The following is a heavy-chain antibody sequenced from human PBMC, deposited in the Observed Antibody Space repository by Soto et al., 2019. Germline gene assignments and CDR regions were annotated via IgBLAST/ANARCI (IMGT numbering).Heavy chain of an antibody. CDR3: AREESGYDFWSGYYTGDYYYYGMDV. V-gene: IGHV3-30-3*01. D-gene: IGHD3-3*01. CDR2: ISYDGSSK. CDR1: GFTFSSYA. J-gene: IGHJ6*02. Sequence: LRLSCAASGFTFSSYAMHWVRQAPGKGLEWVAVISYDGSSKYYADSVKGRFTISRDNSKNTLYLQMNSLRAEDTAVYYCAREESGYDFWSGYYTGDYYYYGMDVWGQGTTVTVSS.